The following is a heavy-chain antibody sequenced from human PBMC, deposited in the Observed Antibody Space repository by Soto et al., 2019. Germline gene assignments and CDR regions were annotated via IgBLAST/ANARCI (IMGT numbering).Heavy chain of an antibody. J-gene: IGHJ3*02. CDR1: GFTFSSYA. CDR2: ISGSGGST. D-gene: IGHD3-16*02. Sequence: GGSLRLSCAASGFTFSSYAMSWVRQAPGKGLEWVSAISGSGGSTYYADSVKGRFTISRDNSKNTLYLQMNSLRAEDTAVYYCAKDQGEFDYIWGIYRPDDVFDIWGQGTMVTVSS. CDR3: AKDQGEFDYIWGIYRPDDVFDI. V-gene: IGHV3-23*01.